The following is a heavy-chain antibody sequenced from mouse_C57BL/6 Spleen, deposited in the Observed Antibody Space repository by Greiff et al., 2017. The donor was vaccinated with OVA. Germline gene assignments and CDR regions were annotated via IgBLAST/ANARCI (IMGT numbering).Heavy chain of an antibody. V-gene: IGHV1-61*01. D-gene: IGHD2-5*01. J-gene: IGHJ2*01. CDR3: ARGHSNYRDY. CDR2: IYPSDSET. Sequence: QVQLQQPGAELVRPGSSVKLSCKASGYTFTSYWMDWVKQRPGQGLEWIGNIYPSDSETHYNQKFKDKATLTVDKSSSTAYMQLSSLTSEDSAVYYCARGHSNYRDYWGQGTTLTVSS. CDR1: GYTFTSYW.